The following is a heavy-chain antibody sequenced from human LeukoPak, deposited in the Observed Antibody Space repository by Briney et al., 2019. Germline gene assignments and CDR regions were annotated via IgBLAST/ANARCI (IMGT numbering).Heavy chain of an antibody. Sequence: PGGSLRLSCAASGFTFSSYAMSWVRQAPGKGLEWVSAISGSGGSTYYADSVKGRFTISRDNSKNTLNLQMNSLRAEDTAVYYCAKDPFYDFWSGYYDAFDIWGQGTMVTVSS. V-gene: IGHV3-23*01. CDR1: GFTFSSYA. CDR3: AKDPFYDFWSGYYDAFDI. D-gene: IGHD3-3*01. CDR2: ISGSGGST. J-gene: IGHJ3*02.